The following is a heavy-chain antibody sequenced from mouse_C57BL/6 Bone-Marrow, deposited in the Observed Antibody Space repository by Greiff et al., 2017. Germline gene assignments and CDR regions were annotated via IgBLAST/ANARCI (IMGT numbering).Heavy chain of an antibody. D-gene: IGHD1-1*01. V-gene: IGHV1-80*01. J-gene: IGHJ1*03. Sequence: VQLVESGAELVKPGASVKISCKASGYAFSSYWMNWVKQRPGKGLEWIGQIYPGDGDTNYNGKFKGKATLTADKSSSTAYMQLSSLTSEDSAVYFGAREGTTVVAHWYFDVWGTGTTVTVSS. CDR2: IYPGDGDT. CDR3: AREGTTVVAHWYFDV. CDR1: GYAFSSYW.